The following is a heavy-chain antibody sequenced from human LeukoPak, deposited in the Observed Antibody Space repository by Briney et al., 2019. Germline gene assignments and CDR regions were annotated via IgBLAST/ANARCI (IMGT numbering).Heavy chain of an antibody. V-gene: IGHV4-4*02. D-gene: IGHD7-27*01. J-gene: IGHJ4*02. CDR2: IYHGGST. CDR1: GVSISSSNW. Sequence: SETLSLTCAVSGVSISSSNWWTWVRQPPGKGLEWIGEIYHGGSTNYNPSLKSRVTISVDKSKNQFSLKLSSVTAADTAVYYCTKDQDFRLGSMDFWGQGTLVTVSS. CDR3: TKDQDFRLGSMDF.